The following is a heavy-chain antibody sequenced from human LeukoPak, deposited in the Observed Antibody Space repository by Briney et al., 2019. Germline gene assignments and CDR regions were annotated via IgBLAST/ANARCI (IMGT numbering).Heavy chain of an antibody. Sequence: ASVKVSCKASGYTFTGYYMHWVRQAPGQGLEWMGRINPNSGGTNYAQKFQGRVTMTRDTSISTAYMELSRPRSDDTAVYYCARDGSRYYDSSGSFDPWGQGTLVTVSS. D-gene: IGHD3-22*01. CDR1: GYTFTGYY. J-gene: IGHJ5*02. V-gene: IGHV1-2*06. CDR2: INPNSGGT. CDR3: ARDGSRYYDSSGSFDP.